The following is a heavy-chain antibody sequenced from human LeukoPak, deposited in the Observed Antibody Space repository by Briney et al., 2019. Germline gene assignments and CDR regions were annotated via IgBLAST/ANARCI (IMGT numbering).Heavy chain of an antibody. CDR3: ARTRYYYNSRSYGAPYYFDY. CDR1: GGSISSNSYY. D-gene: IGHD3-10*01. Sequence: PSETLSLTCAVSGGSISSNSYYWGWIRQPPGTGLEWIGSIYSGSTYYNPSLKSRVTISVDTSKNQFSLKLSSVTAADTAVYYCARTRYYYNSRSYGAPYYFDYWGQGTLVTVSS. CDR2: IYSGST. J-gene: IGHJ4*02. V-gene: IGHV4-39*01.